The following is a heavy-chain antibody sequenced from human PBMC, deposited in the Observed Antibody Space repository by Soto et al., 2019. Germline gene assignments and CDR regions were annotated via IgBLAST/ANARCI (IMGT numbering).Heavy chain of an antibody. J-gene: IGHJ4*02. D-gene: IGHD3-9*01. CDR3: ARSRYFDWLPDY. Sequence: PGGSLRLSCAASGFTFSSYAMSWVRQAPGKGLEWVSAISGSGGSTYYADSVKGRFTISRDNSKNTLYLQMGSLRAEDMAVYYCARSRYFDWLPDYWGQGTLVTVSS. CDR1: GFTFSSYA. V-gene: IGHV3-23*01. CDR2: ISGSGGST.